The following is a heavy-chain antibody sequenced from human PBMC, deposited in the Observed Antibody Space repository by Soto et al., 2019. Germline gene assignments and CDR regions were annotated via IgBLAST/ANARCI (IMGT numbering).Heavy chain of an antibody. V-gene: IGHV4-39*01. CDR2: IYYSGST. CDR3: ARLNANDAFDI. J-gene: IGHJ3*02. Sequence: PSETLSLTCTVSGGSISSSSYYWGWIRQPPGKGLEWIGSIYYSGSTYYNPSLKSRVTISVDTSKNQFSLKLSSVTAADTAVYYCARLNANDAFDIWGQGTMVTVSS. CDR1: GGSISSSSYY.